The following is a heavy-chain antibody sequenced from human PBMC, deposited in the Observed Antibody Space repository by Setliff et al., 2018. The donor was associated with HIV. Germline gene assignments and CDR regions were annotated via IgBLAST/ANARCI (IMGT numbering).Heavy chain of an antibody. Sequence: LRLSCAASGFTFDDYAMHWVRQAPGKGLEWVSGLSWNSGSIGYADSVKGRFTISRDNAKNSLYLQMNSLRAEDTAVYYCARQATHYDILTGYYGYQYYYMDVWGKGTTVTVSS. V-gene: IGHV3-9*01. CDR1: GFTFDDYA. CDR2: LSWNSGSI. CDR3: ARQATHYDILTGYYGYQYYYMDV. J-gene: IGHJ6*03. D-gene: IGHD3-9*01.